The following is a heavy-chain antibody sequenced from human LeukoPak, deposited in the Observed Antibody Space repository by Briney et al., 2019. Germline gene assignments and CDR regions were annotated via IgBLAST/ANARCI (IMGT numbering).Heavy chain of an antibody. J-gene: IGHJ6*02. CDR3: AKDFRQLWPQSMDV. D-gene: IGHD5-18*01. V-gene: IGHV3-48*04. CDR1: GFTFKTYS. CDR2: ISTSSSTI. Sequence: GGSLRLSCAASGFTFKTYSMNWVRQAPGKGLEWVSYISTSSSTISYADSVKGRFTIPRDDAKNSLYLQMSSLRAEDTAVYYCAKDFRQLWPQSMDVWGQGTTVTVSS.